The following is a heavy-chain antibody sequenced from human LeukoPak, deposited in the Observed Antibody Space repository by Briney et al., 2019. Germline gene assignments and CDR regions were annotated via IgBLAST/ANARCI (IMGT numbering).Heavy chain of an antibody. J-gene: IGHJ5*02. CDR1: GFTFNSYA. CDR3: AKDRRNAAANHWFDP. CDR2: VSGSGGST. V-gene: IGHV3-23*01. Sequence: GGSLRLSCAASGFTFNSYAMSWVRQAPGKGLEWVSAVSGSGGSTYYADSVKGRFNISRDNSKSTLYLQMNSLRAEDAAVYYSAKDRRNAAANHWFDPWGQGTLVTVSS. D-gene: IGHD4-11*01.